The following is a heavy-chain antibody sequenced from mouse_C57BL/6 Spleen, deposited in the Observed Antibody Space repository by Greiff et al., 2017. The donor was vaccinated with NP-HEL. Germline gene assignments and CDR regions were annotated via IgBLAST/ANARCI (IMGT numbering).Heavy chain of an antibody. J-gene: IGHJ4*01. Sequence: EVQGVESGPELVKPGASVKIPCKASGYTFTDYNMDWVKQSHGKSLEWIGDINPNNGGTIYNQKFKGKATLTVDKSSSTAYMELRSLTSEDTAVYYCARRDSDLLAMDYWGQGTSVTVSS. V-gene: IGHV1-18*01. CDR2: INPNNGGT. CDR3: ARRDSDLLAMDY. CDR1: GYTFTDYN.